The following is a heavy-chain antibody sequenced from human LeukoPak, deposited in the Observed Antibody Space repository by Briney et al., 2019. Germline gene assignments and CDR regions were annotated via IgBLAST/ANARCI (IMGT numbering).Heavy chain of an antibody. CDR1: GGTFISYA. CDR2: IIPIFGTA. D-gene: IGHD2-15*01. J-gene: IGHJ4*02. Sequence: SVKVSCKASGGTFISYAISWVRQAPGQGLEWMGGIIPIFGTANYAQKFQGRVTITADESTSTAYMELSSLRSEDTAVYYCARDQGCSGGSCYSPLDYWGQGTLVTVSS. CDR3: ARDQGCSGGSCYSPLDY. V-gene: IGHV1-69*13.